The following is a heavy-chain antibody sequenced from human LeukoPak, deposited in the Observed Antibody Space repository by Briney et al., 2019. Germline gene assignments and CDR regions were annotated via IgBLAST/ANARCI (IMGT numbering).Heavy chain of an antibody. CDR1: GYSISSGYY. J-gene: IGHJ5*02. D-gene: IGHD1-14*01. CDR2: ISHSGST. CDR3: ARVTSRLGWFDP. V-gene: IGHV4-38-2*02. Sequence: SETLSLTCTVSGYSISSGYYWGWIRQPPGKGLEWIGSISHSGSTYYKPSLKSRVTISGDTSKNQFSLKLRSVTAADTAVYYCARVTSRLGWFDPWGQGTLVTVSS.